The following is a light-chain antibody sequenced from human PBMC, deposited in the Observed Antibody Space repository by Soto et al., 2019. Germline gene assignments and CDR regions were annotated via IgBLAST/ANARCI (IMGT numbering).Light chain of an antibody. J-gene: IGKJ4*01. CDR3: QQLNSDPS. CDR1: QGISSH. Sequence: IQLTQSPSSLSASVGDRVTITCRASQGISSHLAWYQQKPGKAPKLLIYAASTLQRGVPSRFSGSGSGTDFTLTISSLQPEDFATYYCQQLNSDPSFGGGTKVEIK. CDR2: AAS. V-gene: IGKV1-9*01.